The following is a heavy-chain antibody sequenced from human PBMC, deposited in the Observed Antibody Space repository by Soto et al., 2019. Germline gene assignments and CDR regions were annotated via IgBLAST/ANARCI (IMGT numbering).Heavy chain of an antibody. Sequence: SETLSLTCAVYGGSFSGYYWSWIRQPPGKGLEWIGEINHSGSTNYNPSLKSRVTISVDTSKNQFSLKLSSVTAADTAVYYCARSLRGIAARPFDYWGQGTLVTVSS. CDR3: ARSLRGIAARPFDY. CDR2: INHSGST. D-gene: IGHD6-6*01. V-gene: IGHV4-34*01. CDR1: GGSFSGYY. J-gene: IGHJ4*02.